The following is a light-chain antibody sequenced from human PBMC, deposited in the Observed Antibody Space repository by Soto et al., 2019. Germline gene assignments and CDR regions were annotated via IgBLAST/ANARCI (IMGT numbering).Light chain of an antibody. CDR2: SAS. V-gene: IGKV3-15*01. CDR3: QQGHNWPLT. Sequence: EIVMTQSPATLSVSPGERATLSCRASQSISSELAWYQQKPGQPPRLLIYSASTRATGVLARFTGSGSGSEFTLTINGLQSEDFAVYYCQQGHNWPLTFGQGTRLEI. CDR1: QSISSE. J-gene: IGKJ2*01.